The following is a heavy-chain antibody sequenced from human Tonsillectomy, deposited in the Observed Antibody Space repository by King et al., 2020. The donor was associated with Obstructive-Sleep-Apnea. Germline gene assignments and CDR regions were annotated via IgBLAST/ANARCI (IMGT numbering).Heavy chain of an antibody. V-gene: IGHV4-39*07. CDR3: AKDEAGMEGLAGVFDD. Sequence: QLQESGPGLVKPSETLSLTCTVSGVSVSTITYYWAWIRQPPGKGLEGIGSIYYSGTTYYNPSLQSRVTISVDTSKNQFSLKLSSVPAADMAVYYCAKDEAGMEGLAGVFDDWGQGALVTVSS. J-gene: IGHJ4*02. CDR1: GVSVSTITYY. D-gene: IGHD6-13*01. CDR2: IYYSGTT.